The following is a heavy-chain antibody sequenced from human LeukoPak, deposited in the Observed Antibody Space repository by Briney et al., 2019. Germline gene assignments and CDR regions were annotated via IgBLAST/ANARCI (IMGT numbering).Heavy chain of an antibody. Sequence: ASVKVSCKASGYTFTGYYMHWVRQAPGQGLEWMGWINPNSGGTNYAQKFQGWVTMTRDTSISTAYMELSRLRSDDTAVYYCARNLVVVARGVWFDPWGQGTLVTVSS. J-gene: IGHJ5*02. CDR1: GYTFTGYY. CDR3: ARNLVVVARGVWFDP. D-gene: IGHD2-15*01. CDR2: INPNSGGT. V-gene: IGHV1-2*04.